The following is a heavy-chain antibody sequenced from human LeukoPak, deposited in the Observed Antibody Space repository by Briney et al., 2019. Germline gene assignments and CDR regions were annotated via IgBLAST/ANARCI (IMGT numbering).Heavy chain of an antibody. CDR1: DGSFSGYY. Sequence: SETLSLTCGVYDGSFSGYYWTWIRQPPGKGLEWIGSIYYSGSTYYNPSLKSRVTISVDTSKNQFSLKLSSVTAADTAVYYCARLKYDYVWGKSDYYYYYRDFGGEGTTVTISS. CDR3: ARLKYDYVWGKSDYYYYYRDF. CDR2: IYYSGST. V-gene: IGHV4-34*01. J-gene: IGHJ6*03. D-gene: IGHD3-16*01.